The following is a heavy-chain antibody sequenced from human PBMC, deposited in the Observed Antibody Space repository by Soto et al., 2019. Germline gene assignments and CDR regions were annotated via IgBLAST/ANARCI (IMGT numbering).Heavy chain of an antibody. CDR1: GFTFSSYA. D-gene: IGHD2-2*02. CDR2: ISGSGGST. V-gene: IGHV3-23*01. J-gene: IGHJ6*02. CDR3: ANPQFEPAAIDFGYYYYYGMDV. Sequence: GGSLRLSCAASGFTFSSYAMSWVRQAPGKGLEWVSAISGSGGSTYYADSVKGRFTISRDNSKNTLYLQMNSLRAEDTAVYYCANPQFEPAAIDFGYYYYYGMDVWGQGTTVTVSS.